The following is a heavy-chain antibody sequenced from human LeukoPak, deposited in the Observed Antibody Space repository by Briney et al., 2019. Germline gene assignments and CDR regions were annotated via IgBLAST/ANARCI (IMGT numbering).Heavy chain of an antibody. V-gene: IGHV3-30-3*01. D-gene: IGHD3-22*01. CDR1: GFTFSSYA. CDR2: ISYDGSNK. CDR3: AKVGSYYYDSGGYFDY. Sequence: GGSLRLSCAASGFTFSSYAMHWVRQAPGKGLEWVAVISYDGSNKYYADSVKGRFTISRDNSKNTLYLQMNSLRAEDTAVYYCAKVGSYYYDSGGYFDYWGQGTLVTVSS. J-gene: IGHJ4*02.